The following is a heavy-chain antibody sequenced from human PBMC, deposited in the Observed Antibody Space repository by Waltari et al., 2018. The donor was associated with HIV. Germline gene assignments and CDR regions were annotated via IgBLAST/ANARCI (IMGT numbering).Heavy chain of an antibody. CDR1: VCSIGSRAHS. V-gene: IGHV4-31*03. CDR3: SRGDLGYGYDNYFDY. CDR2: VFDRGTT. Sequence: QVRLRESGPGLVRPSQTLSLPCTVSVCSIGSRAHSWNWRRQLPGRGLVWIGYVFDRGTTYYNPSLSNRVTISLDTSKNQVSLNLSSVTAADTAVYYCSRGDLGYGYDNYFDYWGQGTLLTVSS. J-gene: IGHJ4*02. D-gene: IGHD3-22*01.